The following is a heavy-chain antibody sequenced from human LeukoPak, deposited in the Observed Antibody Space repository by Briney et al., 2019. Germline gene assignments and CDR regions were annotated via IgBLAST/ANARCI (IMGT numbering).Heavy chain of an antibody. CDR2: IRYDGSNK. J-gene: IGHJ4*02. CDR1: GFTFSSYG. V-gene: IGHV3-30*02. Sequence: GGSLRLSCAASGFTFSSYGMHWVRQAPGKGLEWVAFIRYDGSNKYYADSVKGRFTISRDNSKNTLYLQMNSLRAEDTAVYYCAKDGATYCSSTSCYLIWGQGTLVTVSS. CDR3: AKDGATYCSSTSCYLI. D-gene: IGHD2-2*01.